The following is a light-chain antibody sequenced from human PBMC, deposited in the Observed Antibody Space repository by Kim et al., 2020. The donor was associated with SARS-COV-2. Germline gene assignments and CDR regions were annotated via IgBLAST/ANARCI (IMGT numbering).Light chain of an antibody. CDR1: SLRTYY. Sequence: SSELTQDPAVSVALGQTVRITCQGDSLRTYYATWYQQKPGQAPILVIYGKNTRPSGIPDRFSGSTSGNTASLTITGTQAGDEGDYYRKPRASNDNVVFGG. CDR3: KPRASNDNVV. V-gene: IGLV3-19*01. J-gene: IGLJ2*01. CDR2: GKN.